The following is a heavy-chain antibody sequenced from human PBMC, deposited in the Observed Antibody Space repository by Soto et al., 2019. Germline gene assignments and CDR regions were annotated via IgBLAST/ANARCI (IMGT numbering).Heavy chain of an antibody. CDR2: ISYDGSNK. J-gene: IGHJ6*02. D-gene: IGHD6-13*01. CDR1: GFTFSSYG. V-gene: IGHV3-30*18. CDR3: AKDRAAAREGDANHGMDV. Sequence: QVQLVESGGGVVQPGRSLRLSCAASGFTFSSYGMHWVRQAPGKGLEWVAVISYDGSNKYYADSVKGRFTISRDKSKNALYLQMNRLRAEDTALYYCAKDRAAAREGDANHGMDVWGQGTTVTVSS.